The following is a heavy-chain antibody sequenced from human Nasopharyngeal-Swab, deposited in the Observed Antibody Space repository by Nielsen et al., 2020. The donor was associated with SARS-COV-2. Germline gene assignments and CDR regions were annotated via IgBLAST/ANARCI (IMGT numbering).Heavy chain of an antibody. CDR3: ARSLVGVSRHFDY. CDR2: MSYSGST. J-gene: IGHJ4*02. V-gene: IGHV4-59*01. CDR1: GGSISSNY. D-gene: IGHD1-26*01. Sequence: SETLSLTCTVSGGSISSNYWNWIRQPQGKGLEWIGYMSYSGSTNYNPSLNSRVTISLDTSKNQFSLRLSSVTSADTAVYYCARSLVGVSRHFDYWGQGALVTVSS.